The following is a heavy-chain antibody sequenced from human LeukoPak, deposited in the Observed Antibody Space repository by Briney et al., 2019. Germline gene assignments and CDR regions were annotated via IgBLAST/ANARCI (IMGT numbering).Heavy chain of an antibody. CDR3: ARVIGVNDKYFDP. Sequence: SETLSLTCTVSSDSFSLYYWSWPRQPAGKGLEWIGRLHPNGGVNYNPSLRSRVTLSGDTSKKQVFLRLTAVTAADTAVYYCARVIGVNDKYFDPWGQGIPVTVTS. D-gene: IGHD3-22*01. CDR1: SDSFSLYY. CDR2: LHPNGGV. J-gene: IGHJ5*02. V-gene: IGHV4-4*07.